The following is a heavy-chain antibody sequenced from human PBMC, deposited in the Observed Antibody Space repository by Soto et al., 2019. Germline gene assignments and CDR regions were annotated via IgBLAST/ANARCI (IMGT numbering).Heavy chain of an antibody. J-gene: IGHJ6*02. D-gene: IGHD6-13*01. Sequence: QVQLVQSGAEVKKPGSSVKVSCKASGGTFSSYAISWVRQAPGQGLEWMGGIIPIFGTANYAQKFQGRVTITADESTSTAYMELSSLRSEDTAVYYCVRVGYSSSPYGYYYGMDVWGQGTTVTVSS. CDR3: VRVGYSSSPYGYYYGMDV. CDR1: GGTFSSYA. V-gene: IGHV1-69*12. CDR2: IIPIFGTA.